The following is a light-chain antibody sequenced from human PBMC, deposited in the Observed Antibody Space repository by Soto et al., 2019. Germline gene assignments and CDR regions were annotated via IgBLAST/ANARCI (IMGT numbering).Light chain of an antibody. CDR2: GAT. J-gene: IGKJ4*01. V-gene: IGKV1-39*01. CDR3: QQSHNAPLT. Sequence: DIRMTQSPSSLSASVGDRVTLTCRASEDIISYLNWYQHKPGRAPTVLVYGATHLPSGVPSRFSGSGSGTEFTFTISSLQPEDFATYYCQQSHNAPLTFGGGTKVE. CDR1: EDIISY.